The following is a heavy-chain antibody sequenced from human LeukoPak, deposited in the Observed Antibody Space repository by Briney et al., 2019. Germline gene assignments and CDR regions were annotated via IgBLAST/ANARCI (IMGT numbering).Heavy chain of an antibody. CDR2: IYYSGST. CDR1: GGSISSSSYY. V-gene: IGHV4-39*07. CDR3: ARVTGYVMEDYFDY. Sequence: SETLSLTCTVSGGSISSSSYYWGWIRQPPGKGLEWIGTIYYSGSTYYNPSLKSRVTISVDTSKNQFSLRLSSVTAADTAVYYCARVTGYVMEDYFDYWGQGTLVTVSS. D-gene: IGHD6-13*01. J-gene: IGHJ4*02.